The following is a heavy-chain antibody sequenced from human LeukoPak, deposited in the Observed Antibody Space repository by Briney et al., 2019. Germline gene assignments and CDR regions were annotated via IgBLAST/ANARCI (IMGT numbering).Heavy chain of an antibody. D-gene: IGHD1/OR15-1a*01. J-gene: IGHJ4*02. CDR2: ISSSSSYI. V-gene: IGHV3-21*01. Sequence: GGSLRLSCAASGFTFSSYGMNWVRQAPRKGLEWVSSISSSSSYIYYADSVKGEFTISRDNAKNSLYLQMNSLRAEDTAVYYCARDILEQGCYYFDYWGQGTLVTVSS. CDR3: ARDILEQGCYYFDY. CDR1: GFTFSSYG.